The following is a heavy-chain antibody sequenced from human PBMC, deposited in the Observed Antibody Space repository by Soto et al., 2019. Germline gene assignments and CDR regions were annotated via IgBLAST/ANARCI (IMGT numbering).Heavy chain of an antibody. D-gene: IGHD6-19*01. Sequence: GGSLRLSCAASGLTFSSYAMSWVRQAPGKGLEWVSAISGSGGSTYYADSVKGRFTISRDNSKNTLYLQMNSLRAEDTAVYYCAKVPVAVAGTAGYFDYWGQGTLVTVSS. V-gene: IGHV3-23*01. CDR3: AKVPVAVAGTAGYFDY. CDR2: ISGSGGST. J-gene: IGHJ4*02. CDR1: GLTFSSYA.